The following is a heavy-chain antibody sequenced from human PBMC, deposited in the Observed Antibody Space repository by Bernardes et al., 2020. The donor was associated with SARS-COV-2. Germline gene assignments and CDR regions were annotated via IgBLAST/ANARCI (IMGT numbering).Heavy chain of an antibody. D-gene: IGHD2-2*01. CDR1: GFTFSNYG. CDR3: AREGRDIIAVPAAMATYYYGMDV. CDR2: IWSDGTTK. J-gene: IGHJ6*02. V-gene: IGHV3-33*01. Sequence: GGSLRLSCAVSGFTFSNYGIHWVRQAPGKGLEWVAVIWSDGTTKYYADSVKGRFTISRDNSNNILYLQMNSLRAEDTAVYYCAREGRDIIAVPAAMATYYYGMDVWGQGTTVTVSS.